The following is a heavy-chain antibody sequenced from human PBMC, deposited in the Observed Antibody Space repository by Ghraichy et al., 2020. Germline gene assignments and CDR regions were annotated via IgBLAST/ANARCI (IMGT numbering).Heavy chain of an antibody. CDR3: ARDEYYYDSSGYGAFDY. D-gene: IGHD3-22*01. CDR2: IWYDGSNK. V-gene: IGHV3-33*01. CDR1: GFTFSSYG. Sequence: GGSLRLSCAASGFTFSSYGMHWVRQAPGKGLEWVAVIWYDGSNKYYADSVKGRFTISRDNSKNTLYLQMNSLRAEDTAVYYCARDEYYYDSSGYGAFDYWGQGTLVTVSS. J-gene: IGHJ4*02.